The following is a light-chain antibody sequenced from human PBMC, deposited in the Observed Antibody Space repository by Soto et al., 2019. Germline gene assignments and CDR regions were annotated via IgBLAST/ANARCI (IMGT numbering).Light chain of an antibody. CDR3: HQYGSSIFT. Sequence: EIVLTQSPGTLSLSPGERATLSCRASQSVSSSYLAWYQQKPGQAPRLLIYGASGRATGIPDRFSGSGSGTDVTVNISRLEPEDFAVYYCHQYGSSIFTFGPGTKVDI. J-gene: IGKJ3*01. V-gene: IGKV3-20*01. CDR1: QSVSSSY. CDR2: GAS.